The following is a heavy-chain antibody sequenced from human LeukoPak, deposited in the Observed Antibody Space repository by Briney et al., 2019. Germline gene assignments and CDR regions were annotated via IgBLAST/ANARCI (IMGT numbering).Heavy chain of an antibody. Sequence: SQTLSLTCTVSGGSISSGGYYWSWIRQHPGKGLEWSGYLYYSGSTYYNPSLKSRVTISVDTSKNQFSVKLSPVTAADTAVYYCASCALSGSYSFDYWGQRTLVTVSS. D-gene: IGHD1-26*01. CDR3: ASCALSGSYSFDY. J-gene: IGHJ4*02. CDR2: LYYSGST. V-gene: IGHV4-31*03. CDR1: GGSISSGGYY.